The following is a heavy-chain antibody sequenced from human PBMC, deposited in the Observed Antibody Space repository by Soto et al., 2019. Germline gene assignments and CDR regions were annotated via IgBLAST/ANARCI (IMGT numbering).Heavy chain of an antibody. J-gene: IGHJ6*02. D-gene: IGHD7-27*01. CDR2: IRNKANNYAT. CDR1: GFTFSGSA. V-gene: IGHV3-73*01. Sequence: EVQLVESGGGLVQPGGSLKLSCAASGFTFSGSAMHWVRQASGKGLEWVGRIRNKANNYATACAASVKGRFTISRDDSKSTAYLQMNSLKTEDTAVYYCSRPSPGPPGMDVWGQGTTVTVSS. CDR3: SRPSPGPPGMDV.